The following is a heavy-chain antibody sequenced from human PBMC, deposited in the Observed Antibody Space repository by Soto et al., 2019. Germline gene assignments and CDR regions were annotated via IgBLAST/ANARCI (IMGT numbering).Heavy chain of an antibody. CDR3: ARARTRDGYSNYYYGMDV. V-gene: IGHV3-33*01. J-gene: IGHJ6*02. D-gene: IGHD2-15*01. CDR1: GFTFSSYG. Sequence: GGSLRLSCAASGFTFSSYGMHWVRQAPGKGLEWVAVIWYDGSNKYYADSVKGRFTISGDNSKNTLYLQMNSLRAEDTAVYYCARARTRDGYSNYYYGMDVWGQGTTVTVS. CDR2: IWYDGSNK.